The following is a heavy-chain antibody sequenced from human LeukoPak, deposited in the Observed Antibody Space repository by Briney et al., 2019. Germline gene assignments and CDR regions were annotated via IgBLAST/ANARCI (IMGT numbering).Heavy chain of an antibody. Sequence: GGSLRLSCAASGFTFSSYGMHWVRQAPGKGLEWVAVIWYDGSNKYYADSVKGRFTISRDNSKNTLYLQMNSLRAEDTAVYYCAREPYVWGSYRHFDYWGQGTLVTVSS. CDR1: GFTFSSYG. CDR2: IWYDGSNK. CDR3: AREPYVWGSYRHFDY. J-gene: IGHJ4*02. D-gene: IGHD3-16*02. V-gene: IGHV3-33*01.